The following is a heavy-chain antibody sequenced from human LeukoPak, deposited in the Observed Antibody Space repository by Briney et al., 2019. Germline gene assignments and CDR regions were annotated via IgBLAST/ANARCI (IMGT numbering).Heavy chain of an antibody. J-gene: IGHJ6*02. D-gene: IGHD3-22*01. Sequence: SETLSLTCAVYGGSFSGYYWSWIRQPPGKGLKWIGEINHSGSTNYNPSLKSRVTISVDTSKNQFSLKLSSVTAADTAVYYCARGPPAYYYDSSGYYYPYYYYGMDVWGQGTTVTVSS. V-gene: IGHV4-34*01. CDR1: GGSFSGYY. CDR2: INHSGST. CDR3: ARGPPAYYYDSSGYYYPYYYYGMDV.